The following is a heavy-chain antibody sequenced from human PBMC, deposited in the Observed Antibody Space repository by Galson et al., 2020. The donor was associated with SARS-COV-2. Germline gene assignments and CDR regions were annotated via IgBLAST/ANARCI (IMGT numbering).Heavy chain of an antibody. D-gene: IGHD2-15*01. Sequence: ASVKVSCKASGYTFTSYYIHWVRQAPAQRLDWMGIINPSCVSTTYAQKFQGRLTMTRDTSTITVYMELSSLRSEDTAVYYCARDRSDCSCGRCYYFDYWGQGILVTVSS. CDR3: ARDRSDCSCGRCYYFDY. V-gene: IGHV1-46*01. CDR2: INPSCVST. CDR1: GYTFTSYY. J-gene: IGHJ4*02.